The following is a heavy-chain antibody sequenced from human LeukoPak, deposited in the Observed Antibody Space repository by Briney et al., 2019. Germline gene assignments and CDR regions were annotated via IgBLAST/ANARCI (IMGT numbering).Heavy chain of an antibody. J-gene: IGHJ3*02. CDR1: GYTFTSYY. CDR2: INPSGGST. CDR3: ATPGGNYYDFWSGYSQGAFDI. D-gene: IGHD3-3*01. V-gene: IGHV1-46*03. Sequence: GASVKVPCKASGYTFTSYYMHWVRQAPGQGLEWMGIINPSGGSTSYAQKFQGRVTMTRDTSTSTVYMELSSLRSEDTAVYYCATPGGNYYDFWSGYSQGAFDIWGQGTMVTVSS.